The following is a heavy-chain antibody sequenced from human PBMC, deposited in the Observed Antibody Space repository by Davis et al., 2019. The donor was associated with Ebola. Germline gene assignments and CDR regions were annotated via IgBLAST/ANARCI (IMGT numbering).Heavy chain of an antibody. D-gene: IGHD2-2*03. Sequence: PGGSLRLSCTASGFTFSTYSMHWVRQAPGKGLEWVAVISYDGINTYYADSVKGRFTISRDNSKNTLYLQMNSLRAEDTAVYYCAKTGGYCSSTSCYFGSLDYWGQGTLVTVSS. CDR3: AKTGGYCSSTSCYFGSLDY. CDR2: ISYDGINT. CDR1: GFTFSTYS. J-gene: IGHJ4*02. V-gene: IGHV3-30-3*02.